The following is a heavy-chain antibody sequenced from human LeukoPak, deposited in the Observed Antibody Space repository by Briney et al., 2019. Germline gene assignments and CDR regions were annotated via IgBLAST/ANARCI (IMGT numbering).Heavy chain of an antibody. V-gene: IGHV3-7*03. J-gene: IGHJ4*02. Sequence: GGSLRLSCAASGFSFRAYWMTWVRRAPGTGLEWVAIIKEDGSETYSMDSVKGRFTISRDNAKNSLYLQMNSLRGDDTAVYYCARVIWRQLAPFDYWGQGALVTVSS. CDR3: ARVIWRQLAPFDY. CDR1: GFSFRAYW. D-gene: IGHD6-13*01. CDR2: IKEDGSET.